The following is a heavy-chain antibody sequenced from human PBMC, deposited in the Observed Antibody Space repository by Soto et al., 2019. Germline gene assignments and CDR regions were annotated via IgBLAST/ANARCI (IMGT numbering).Heavy chain of an antibody. CDR2: IDTAGNT. J-gene: IGHJ2*01. CDR1: GFTFSSYD. Sequence: EVQLVESGGGLVQPGGSLRLSCAASGFTFSSYDMHWVHQAAGKGLEWVAGIDTAGNTYYHGSVKGRFTISRENAKNSLYLQKNSLRAGDTAVYYCARETVTKVFGYFDLWGRGTLVTVSS. D-gene: IGHD4-17*01. CDR3: ARETVTKVFGYFDL. V-gene: IGHV3-13*01.